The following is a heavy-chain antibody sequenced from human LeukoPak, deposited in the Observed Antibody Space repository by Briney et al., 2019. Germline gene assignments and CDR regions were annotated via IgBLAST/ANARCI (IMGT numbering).Heavy chain of an antibody. CDR2: IYYSGST. CDR1: GGSFSGYY. CDR3: ARGIAAAGTGWFDP. Sequence: TSETLSLTCAVYGGSFSGYYWSWIRQPPGKGLEWIGYIYYSGSTNYNPSLKSRVTISVDTSKNQFSLKLSSVTAADTAVYYCARGIAAAGTGWFDPWGQGTLVTVSS. V-gene: IGHV4-59*01. J-gene: IGHJ5*02. D-gene: IGHD6-13*01.